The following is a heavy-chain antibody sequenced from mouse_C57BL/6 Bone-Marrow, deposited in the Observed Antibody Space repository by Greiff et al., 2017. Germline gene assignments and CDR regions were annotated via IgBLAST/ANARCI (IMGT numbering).Heavy chain of an antibody. D-gene: IGHD2-5*01. CDR3: ARPYYSNYWYFDV. CDR1: GYTFTSYW. V-gene: IGHV1-55*01. J-gene: IGHJ1*03. Sequence: VQLQQPGAELVKPGASVKMSCKASGYTFTSYWITWVKQRPGQGLEWIGDIYPGSGSTNYNEKFKSKATLTVDTSSSTAYMQLSSQTSGDAAVYYCARPYYSNYWYFDVWGTGTTGTVSS. CDR2: IYPGSGST.